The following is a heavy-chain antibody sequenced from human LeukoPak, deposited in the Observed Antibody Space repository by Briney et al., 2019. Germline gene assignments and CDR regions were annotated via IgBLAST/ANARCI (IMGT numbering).Heavy chain of an antibody. V-gene: IGHV4-61*02. D-gene: IGHD6-19*01. Sequence: SETLSLTCTVSGGSISSGSYYWSWIRQPAGKGLEWIGRIYTSGSTNYNPSLKSRVTISVDTSKNQFSLKLSSVTAADTAVYYCAREKLGYSSGWSYVDYWGQGTLVTVSS. CDR2: IYTSGST. CDR1: GGSISSGSYY. J-gene: IGHJ4*02. CDR3: AREKLGYSSGWSYVDY.